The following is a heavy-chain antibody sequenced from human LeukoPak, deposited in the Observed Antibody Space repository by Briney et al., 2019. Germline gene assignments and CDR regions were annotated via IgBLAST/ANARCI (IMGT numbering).Heavy chain of an antibody. Sequence: GASVKVSCKASGYTFTGYYMHWVRQAPGQGLEWMGWINPNSGGTNYAQKFQGRVTMTRDTSISTAYMELSRLRSDDTAVYYCARVWIKNRTYYDFWSGYPLFNYFDYWGQGTLVTVSS. CDR2: INPNSGGT. D-gene: IGHD3-3*01. J-gene: IGHJ4*02. CDR1: GYTFTGYY. V-gene: IGHV1-2*02. CDR3: ARVWIKNRTYYDFWSGYPLFNYFDY.